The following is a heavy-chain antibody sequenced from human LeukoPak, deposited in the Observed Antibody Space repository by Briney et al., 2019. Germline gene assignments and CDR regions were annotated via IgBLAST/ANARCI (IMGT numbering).Heavy chain of an antibody. CDR3: ARDRSSEDYFDY. J-gene: IGHJ4*02. D-gene: IGHD6-19*01. V-gene: IGHV3-7*01. CDR2: IRQDESER. Sequence: GGSLRLSCEGSGFSFSSYWMTWVRQLPGKGPEWVANIRQDESERYFADSVKGRFTISRDNAKNTLYLQMNSLRVEDTAVYYCARDRSSEDYFDYWGQGTLVTVSS. CDR1: GFSFSSYW.